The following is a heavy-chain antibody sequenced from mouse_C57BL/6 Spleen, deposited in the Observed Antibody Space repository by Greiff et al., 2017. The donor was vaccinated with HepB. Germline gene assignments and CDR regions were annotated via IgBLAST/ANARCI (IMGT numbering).Heavy chain of an antibody. V-gene: IGHV5-4*01. Sequence: EVKLMESGGGLVKPGGSLKLSCAASGFTFSSYAMSWVRQTPEKRLEWVATISDGGSYTYYPDNVKGRFTISRDNAKNNLYLQMSHLKSEDTAMYYCARDGVYYGSFDYWGQGTTLTVSS. CDR2: ISDGGSYT. CDR1: GFTFSSYA. CDR3: ARDGVYYGSFDY. D-gene: IGHD1-1*01. J-gene: IGHJ2*01.